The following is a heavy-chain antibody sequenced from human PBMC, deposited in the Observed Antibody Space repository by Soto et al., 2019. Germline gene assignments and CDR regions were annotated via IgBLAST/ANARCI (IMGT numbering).Heavy chain of an antibody. D-gene: IGHD3-22*01. CDR1: GFTFSSYE. CDR2: ISSSGSTI. CDR3: ARSFRKPVEPVIVVVALDY. Sequence: LRLSCAASGFTFSSYEMNWVRQAPGKGLEWVSYISSSGSTIYYADSVKGRFTISRDNAKNSLYLQMNSLRAEDTAVYYCARSFRKPVEPVIVVVALDYWGQGTLVTVSS. V-gene: IGHV3-48*03. J-gene: IGHJ4*02.